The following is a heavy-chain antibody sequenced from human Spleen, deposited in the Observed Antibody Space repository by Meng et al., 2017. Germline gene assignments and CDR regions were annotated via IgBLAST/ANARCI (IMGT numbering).Heavy chain of an antibody. V-gene: IGHV2-5*08. J-gene: IGHJ4*02. D-gene: IGHD3-22*01. CDR2: IYWDDDV. CDR3: AHRRPSLGYSHYYNSSGYFDY. CDR1: GFSLSTSGMC. Sequence: SGPTLVKPTQTLTLTCTFSGFSLSTSGMCVSWIRQPPGKALEWLALIYWDDDVRYRPSLKSRLTITKDPSKSQVVLIMTNMDPVDTATYYCAHRRPSLGYSHYYNSSGYFDYWGQGTLVTVSS.